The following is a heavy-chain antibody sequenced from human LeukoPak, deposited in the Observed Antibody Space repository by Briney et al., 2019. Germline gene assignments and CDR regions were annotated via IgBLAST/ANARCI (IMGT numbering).Heavy chain of an antibody. CDR3: AGGHIAAAESPSDY. D-gene: IGHD6-13*01. V-gene: IGHV4-59*01. Sequence: SETLSLTCTVSGGSISSYYWSWIRQPPGKGLEWIGYIYYSGSTNYNPSLKSRVTISVDTSKNQFSLKLSSVTAADTAVYYCAGGHIAAAESPSDYWGQGTLVTVSS. J-gene: IGHJ4*02. CDR2: IYYSGST. CDR1: GGSISSYY.